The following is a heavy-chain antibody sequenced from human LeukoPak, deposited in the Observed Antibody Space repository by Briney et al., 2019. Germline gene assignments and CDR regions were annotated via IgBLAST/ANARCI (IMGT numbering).Heavy chain of an antibody. V-gene: IGHV1-2*02. CDR2: INPNCGGK. Sequence: ASVKVSCKASGYTFSGYYMRWVGQAPGKGLEGMGWINPNCGGKNYPQKFQGRVTMTRDPPISTDYMDLSTLTSDDTAVYYCARGGTICSGGDCYLNWLDPWGQGTLVTLSS. CDR1: GYTFSGYY. J-gene: IGHJ5*02. CDR3: ARGGTICSGGDCYLNWLDP. D-gene: IGHD2-21*02.